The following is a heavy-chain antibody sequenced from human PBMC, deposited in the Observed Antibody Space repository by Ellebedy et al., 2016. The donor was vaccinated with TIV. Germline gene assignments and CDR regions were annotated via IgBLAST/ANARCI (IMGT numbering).Heavy chain of an antibody. CDR2: TYYRSRWFN. J-gene: IGHJ5*02. D-gene: IGHD3-16*01. Sequence: QTLSLTCGIPGDSVSSNSGAWHWFRQSPSRGLEWLGRTYYRSRWFNDYAMSVKSRITINADTSKNQFSLQLNSVTSEDTAVYYCARGVNWFDPWGQGTLVTVSS. CDR3: ARGVNWFDP. V-gene: IGHV6-1*01. CDR1: GDSVSSNSGA.